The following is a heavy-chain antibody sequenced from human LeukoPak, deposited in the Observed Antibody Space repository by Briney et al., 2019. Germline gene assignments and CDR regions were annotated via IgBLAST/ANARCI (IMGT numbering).Heavy chain of an antibody. D-gene: IGHD3-10*01. V-gene: IGHV3-30*02. CDR3: ARAIGSITMVRGYYYYYYMDV. J-gene: IGHJ6*03. Sequence: GGSLRLSCAASGFTFSSYGMHWVRQAPGKGLEWVAFIRYDGSNKYYADSVKGRFTISRDNSKNTLYLQMNSLRAEDTAVYYCARAIGSITMVRGYYYYYYMDVWGKGTTVTVSS. CDR1: GFTFSSYG. CDR2: IRYDGSNK.